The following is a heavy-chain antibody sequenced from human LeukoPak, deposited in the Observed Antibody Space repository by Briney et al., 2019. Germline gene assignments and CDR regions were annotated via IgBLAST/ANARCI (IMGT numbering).Heavy chain of an antibody. CDR3: ARNIENSIAAAGTDY. J-gene: IGHJ4*02. CDR2: ISPNSGGT. V-gene: IGHV1-2*02. Sequence: ASVKVSCKASGYTFTGYYMHWVRQVPGQGLEWMGWISPNSGGTDYAQKFQGRVTMTRDTSISTAYMELSRLRSDDTAVYYCARNIENSIAAAGTDYWGQGTLVTVSS. D-gene: IGHD6-13*01. CDR1: GYTFTGYY.